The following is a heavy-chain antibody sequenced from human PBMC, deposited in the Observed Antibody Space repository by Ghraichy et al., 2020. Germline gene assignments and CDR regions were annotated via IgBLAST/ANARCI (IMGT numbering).Heavy chain of an antibody. CDR1: GGSFSGYY. CDR2: INHSGST. Sequence: ETLSLTCAVYGGSFSGYYWSWIRQPPGKGLEWIGEINHSGSTNYNPSLKSRVTISVDTSKNQFSLKLSSVTAADTAVYYCARAGPIVLMVYAPYYYYYGMDVWGQGTTVTVSS. D-gene: IGHD2-8*01. CDR3: ARAGPIVLMVYAPYYYYYGMDV. J-gene: IGHJ6*02. V-gene: IGHV4-34*01.